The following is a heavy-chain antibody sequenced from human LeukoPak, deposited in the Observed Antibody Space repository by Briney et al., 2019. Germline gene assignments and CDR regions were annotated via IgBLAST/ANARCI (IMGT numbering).Heavy chain of an antibody. CDR3: ARSLPGDLRGWLDP. CDR2: IFTSGNT. Sequence: SETLSLTCTVSGGSISSGSYYWSWIRQPAGKGPEWIGRIFTSGNTNYNPSLKSRVTISVDTSKNQFSLRLTSVTAADTAVYYCARSLPGDLRGWLDPWGQGTLVTVSS. V-gene: IGHV4-61*02. CDR1: GGSISSGSYY. J-gene: IGHJ5*02.